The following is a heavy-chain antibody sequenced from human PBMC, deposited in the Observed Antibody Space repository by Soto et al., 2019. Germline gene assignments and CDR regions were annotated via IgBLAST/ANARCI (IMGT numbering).Heavy chain of an antibody. CDR1: DGSINSDDFY. CDR2: IYYSGTT. J-gene: IGHJ4*02. CDR3: ARDRRRGFFDY. V-gene: IGHV4-30-4*01. Sequence: PAETLSLTCTVSDGSINSDDFYWSWIRQPPGKGLEWIGYIYYSGTTYYNPSLKSRITISINTSENHISLQLTSVTAADTALYFCARDRRRGFFDYWGRGTLVTVS.